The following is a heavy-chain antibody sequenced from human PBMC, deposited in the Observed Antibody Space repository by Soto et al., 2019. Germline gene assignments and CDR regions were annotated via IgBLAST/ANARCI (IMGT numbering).Heavy chain of an antibody. CDR1: GVSISTYD. Sequence: AETLSLTCSVSGVSISTYDWNWVRQPAGKGLEWIGRIYASGSANYNPSLKSRVVMSVDTYNNQFSLNMTSVTAAETTMQYCWRSATPRGGWFHPWGQGILVTVSS. D-gene: IGHD2-15*01. CDR3: WRSATPRGGWFHP. J-gene: IGHJ5*02. CDR2: IYASGSA. V-gene: IGHV4-4*07.